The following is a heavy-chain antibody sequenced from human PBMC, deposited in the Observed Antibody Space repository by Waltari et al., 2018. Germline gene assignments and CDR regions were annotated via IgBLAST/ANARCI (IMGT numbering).Heavy chain of an antibody. CDR2: INSVATTT. Sequence: AQLVESGGGVVQPGRSPSLSCAASGFSIRTYWMHWVRQAPGKGLEWVSRINSVATTTDYADSVRGRFTISRDNDLNTVFLHVTSLRAEDMGVYYCAREAALTNDFDIWGRGTNVTVSS. D-gene: IGHD6-25*01. CDR1: GFSIRTYW. CDR3: AREAALTNDFDI. V-gene: IGHV3-74*01. J-gene: IGHJ3*02.